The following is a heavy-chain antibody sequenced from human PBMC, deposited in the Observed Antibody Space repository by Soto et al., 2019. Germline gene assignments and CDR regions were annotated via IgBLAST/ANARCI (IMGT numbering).Heavy chain of an antibody. CDR2: ISGSGGST. D-gene: IGHD3-22*01. Sequence: EVQLLESGGGLVQPGGSLRLSCAASGFTFSSYAMSWVRQAPGKGLEWVSAISGSGGSTYYADSVKGRFTISRDNSKNTLYLQMNSLRAEDTAVYYCAKALPYYYDSSGYYLYFDYGGQGTLVTVSS. CDR3: AKALPYYYDSSGYYLYFDY. J-gene: IGHJ4*02. V-gene: IGHV3-23*01. CDR1: GFTFSSYA.